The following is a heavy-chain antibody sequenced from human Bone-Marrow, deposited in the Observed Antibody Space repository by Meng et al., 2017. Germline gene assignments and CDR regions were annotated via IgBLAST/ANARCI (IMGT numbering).Heavy chain of an antibody. D-gene: IGHD3-22*01. Sequence: QLQLQVSGPGVVKPSETLSPTCTVSGGSISSTNWWIWVRQPPGEGLEWIGEIYHSGRTNHNPSLKSRVTISLDKSKNQFSLKLSSVTAADTAVYYCARESGSSRFDYWGQGTLVTVSS. CDR2: IYHSGRT. CDR3: ARESGSSRFDY. CDR1: GGSISSTNW. J-gene: IGHJ4*02. V-gene: IGHV4-4*02.